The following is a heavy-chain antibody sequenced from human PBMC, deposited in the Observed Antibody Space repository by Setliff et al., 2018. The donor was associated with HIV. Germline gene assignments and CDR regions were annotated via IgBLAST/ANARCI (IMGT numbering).Heavy chain of an antibody. CDR3: VRDYRWLNWFFDL. CDR1: GFIFSSHS. J-gene: IGHJ2*01. CDR2: ISRSSDEI. Sequence: GSLGLSCAASGFIFSSHSMNWVRQAPGKGLEWVSSISRSSDEIHYADSVKGRFTISRDNTKYSLYLQMNKVRAEDTAVYFCVRDYRWLNWFFDLWGRGTLVTVSS. V-gene: IGHV3-21*01. D-gene: IGHD6-19*01.